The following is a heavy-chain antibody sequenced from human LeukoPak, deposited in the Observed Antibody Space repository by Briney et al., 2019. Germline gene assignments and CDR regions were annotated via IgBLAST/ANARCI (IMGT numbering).Heavy chain of an antibody. CDR3: ARDRLRLRYCSSTSCVDAFDI. J-gene: IGHJ3*02. D-gene: IGHD2-2*01. V-gene: IGHV1-69*04. CDR2: IIPILGIA. CDR1: GGTFSSYA. Sequence: ASVKVSCKASGGTFSSYAISWVRQAPGQGLEWMGRIIPILGIANYAQKFQGRVTITADKSTSTAYMELSSLRSEDTAVYYCARDRLRLRYCSSTSCVDAFDIWGQGTMVTVSS.